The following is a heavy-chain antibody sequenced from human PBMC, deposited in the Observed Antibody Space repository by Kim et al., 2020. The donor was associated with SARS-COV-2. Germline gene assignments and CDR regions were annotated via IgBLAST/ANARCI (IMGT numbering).Heavy chain of an antibody. D-gene: IGHD3-22*01. J-gene: IGHJ4*01. CDR3: ARGGEKNYYDSSGYYYFD. Sequence: SETLSLTCTVSGGSISSHYWSWIRQPPGKGLEWIGYIYYSGSTNYNPSLNSRVTISVDTSKNQFSLKLTSVTAADTAVYYCARGGEKNYYDSSGYYYFD. V-gene: IGHV4-59*11. CDR2: IYYSGST. CDR1: GGSISSHY.